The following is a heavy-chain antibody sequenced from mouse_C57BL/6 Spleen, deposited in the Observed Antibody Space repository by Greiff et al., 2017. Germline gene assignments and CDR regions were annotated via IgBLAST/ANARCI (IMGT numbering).Heavy chain of an antibody. J-gene: IGHJ2*01. CDR2: IHPNSGST. V-gene: IGHV1-64*01. Sequence: VKLQQPGAELVKPGASVKLSCKASGYTFTSYWMHWVKQRPGQGLEWIGMIHPNSGSTNYNEKFKSKATLTVDKSSSTAYMQLSSLTSEDSAVYYCARGDGYYVTYYFDYWGQGTTLTVSS. D-gene: IGHD2-3*01. CDR1: GYTFTSYW. CDR3: ARGDGYYVTYYFDY.